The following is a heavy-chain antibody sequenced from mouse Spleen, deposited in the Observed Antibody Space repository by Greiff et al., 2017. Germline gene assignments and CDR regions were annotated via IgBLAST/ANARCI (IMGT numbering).Heavy chain of an antibody. Sequence: VQLQQSGPGLVAPSQSLSTTRTVSGFSLTSYGVDWVRQSPGKGLEWLGVIWGGGSTNYNSALKSRLSISKDNSKSQVFLKMNSLQTDDTAMYYCASGGYYEAWFAYWGQGTLVTVSA. CDR3: ASGGYYEAWFAY. J-gene: IGHJ3*01. V-gene: IGHV2-6*01. CDR2: IWGGGST. D-gene: IGHD2-3*01. CDR1: GFSLTSYG.